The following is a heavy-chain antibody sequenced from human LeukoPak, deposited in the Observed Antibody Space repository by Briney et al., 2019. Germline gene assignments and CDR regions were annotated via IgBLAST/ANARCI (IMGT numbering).Heavy chain of an antibody. V-gene: IGHV3-7*01. CDR3: ASGRQLGY. CDR2: IKQDGSEK. J-gene: IGHJ4*02. Sequence: GGSLRLSCAASGLTFSSYWMSWVRQAPGKGLEWVANIKQDGSEKYYVDSVKGRFTISRDNAKNSLYLQMNSPRAEDTALYYCASGRQLGYWGQGTLVTVSS. D-gene: IGHD3-16*01. CDR1: GLTFSSYW.